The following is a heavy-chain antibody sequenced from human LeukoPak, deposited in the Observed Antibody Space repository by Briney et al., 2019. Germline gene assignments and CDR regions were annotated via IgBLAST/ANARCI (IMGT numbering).Heavy chain of an antibody. CDR1: VYSIRNGDY. CDR3: ARNSSSGFFDY. J-gene: IGHJ4*02. D-gene: IGHD6-6*01. CDR2: MYNSVSI. Sequence: SETLSLTCVVSVYSIRNGDYWGWIRQSPGKGLEWIASMYNSVSIHYNPSLKSRVTILVDTSKNEFSLKMRSVTAADTAVYYCARNSSSGFFDYWGQGTLATVSS. V-gene: IGHV4-38-2*01.